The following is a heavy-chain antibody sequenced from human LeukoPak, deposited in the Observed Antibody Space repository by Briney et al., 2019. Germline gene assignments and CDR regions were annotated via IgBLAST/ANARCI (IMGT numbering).Heavy chain of an antibody. D-gene: IGHD1-7*01. J-gene: IGHJ5*02. Sequence: ASVKVSCKTSGYTFNTYDINWVRQALGQGLEWMGWMNPNDGDTDYAPKFRGRVTMTRNASISTAYMELSSLRSEDTAVYYCVRGYNRRLFTNYFGPWGQGSLVTVSS. CDR1: GYTFNTYD. V-gene: IGHV1-8*01. CDR2: MNPNDGDT. CDR3: VRGYNRRLFTNYFGP.